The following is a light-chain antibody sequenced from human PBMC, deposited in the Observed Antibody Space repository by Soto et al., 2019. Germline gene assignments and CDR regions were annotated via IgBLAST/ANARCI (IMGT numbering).Light chain of an antibody. CDR2: SNN. J-gene: IGLJ1*01. Sequence: QSVLTQPPSASGTPGQRVTISCSGTSSSVGSNYVYWYHQLPGAAPKLLIYSNNQRPSGVPDRFSGSKSGTSASLAISGLRSEDEGDYYCAAWDASLSVHFFGTGTKLTVL. CDR3: AAWDASLSVHF. V-gene: IGLV1-47*02. CDR1: SSSVGSNY.